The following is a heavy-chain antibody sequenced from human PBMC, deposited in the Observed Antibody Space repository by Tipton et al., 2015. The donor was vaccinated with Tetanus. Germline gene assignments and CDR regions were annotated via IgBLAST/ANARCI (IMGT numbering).Heavy chain of an antibody. D-gene: IGHD3-16*02. CDR2: IKQDGSEK. J-gene: IGHJ4*02. CDR3: ARLNYIWGSYRLDY. CDR1: GLPFSTYW. Sequence: GSLRLSCAVSGLPFSTYWMSWVRQAPGRGLEWVANIKQDGSEKHYVESVRGRFTISRDNARNSLFLQLNSLRADDTAVYYCARLNYIWGSYRLDYWGRGTLVTVSS. V-gene: IGHV3-7*01.